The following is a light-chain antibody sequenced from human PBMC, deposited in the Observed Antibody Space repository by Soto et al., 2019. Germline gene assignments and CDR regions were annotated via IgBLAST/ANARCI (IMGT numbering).Light chain of an antibody. Sequence: EIVMTQSPATLSMSPGETATLSCRASQSVSSNLAWYQQKPGQAPRRLIYGASTRATGIPARFSGSGSGTEFTLTITSLQSEDFAVYYCQQYNNWPPIPFGQGTRLEIK. CDR1: QSVSSN. J-gene: IGKJ5*01. CDR2: GAS. CDR3: QQYNNWPPIP. V-gene: IGKV3-15*01.